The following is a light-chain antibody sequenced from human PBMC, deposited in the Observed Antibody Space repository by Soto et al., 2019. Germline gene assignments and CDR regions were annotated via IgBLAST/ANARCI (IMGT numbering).Light chain of an antibody. Sequence: DIQMTQSPSSLSASVGDRVTITCRASQSISSYLNWYQQKPGKAPKLLIYAASSLQSGVPSRFSGSGSGTDFTLTISSVQPEDFATYYCQQIYSTPRTFGQGTKVEIK. J-gene: IGKJ1*01. CDR2: AAS. CDR1: QSISSY. V-gene: IGKV1-39*01. CDR3: QQIYSTPRT.